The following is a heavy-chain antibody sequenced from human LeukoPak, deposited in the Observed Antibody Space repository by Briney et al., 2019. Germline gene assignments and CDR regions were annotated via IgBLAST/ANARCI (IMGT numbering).Heavy chain of an antibody. V-gene: IGHV4-59*01. CDR1: GGSISSYY. CDR2: IYYSGST. J-gene: IGHJ4*02. Sequence: SETLSLTCTVSGGSISSYYWSWIRQPPGRGLEWIGYIYYSGSTNYNPSLKSRVTISVDTSKNQFSLKLSSVTAADTAVYYCARGLTYYYGSGSYFLDYWGQGTLVTVSS. CDR3: ARGLTYYYGSGSYFLDY. D-gene: IGHD3-10*01.